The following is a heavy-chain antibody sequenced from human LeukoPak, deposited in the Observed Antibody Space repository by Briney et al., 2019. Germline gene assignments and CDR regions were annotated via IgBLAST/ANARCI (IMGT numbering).Heavy chain of an antibody. J-gene: IGHJ4*02. D-gene: IGHD3-10*01. CDR1: GYTFTGYY. Sequence: ASVKVSCKASGYTFTGYYMHWGRQAPGQGLEWMGWIKPNGGGANFAQKFRGRVTMTRDTSISTAYMELSRLRSDDTAVYYCARDPDYGSGSYHFYYFDHWGQGTLVTVSS. CDR2: IKPNGGGA. V-gene: IGHV1-2*02. CDR3: ARDPDYGSGSYHFYYFDH.